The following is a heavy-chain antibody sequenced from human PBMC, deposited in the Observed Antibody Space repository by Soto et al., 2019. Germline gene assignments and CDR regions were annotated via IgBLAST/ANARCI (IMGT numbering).Heavy chain of an antibody. CDR1: GGSMNHYY. Sequence: QVQLQESGPGLVKPSETLSLTCTVSGGSMNHYYWSWIRQAPGKGLEWIGWIYNSGSTTYNPSLKGRVTISVDTSKNQFSLKLSSVSASDAAVYYCAGGIWYWGQGTLVTVSS. J-gene: IGHJ4*02. CDR3: AGGIWY. D-gene: IGHD3-16*01. V-gene: IGHV4-4*09. CDR2: IYNSGST.